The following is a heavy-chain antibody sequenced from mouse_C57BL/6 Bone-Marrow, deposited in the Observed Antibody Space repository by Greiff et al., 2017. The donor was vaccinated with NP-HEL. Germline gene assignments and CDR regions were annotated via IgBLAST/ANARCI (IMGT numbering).Heavy chain of an antibody. J-gene: IGHJ4*01. CDR3: TRRRIRLDYYAMDY. Sequence: EVQLVESGEGLVKPGGSLKLSCAASGFTFSSYAMSWVRQTPEKRLEWVAYISSGGDYIYYADTVKGRFTISRDNARNTLYLQMSSLKSEDTAMYYCTRRRIRLDYYAMDYWGQGTSVTVSS. D-gene: IGHD2-12*01. CDR1: GFTFSSYA. V-gene: IGHV5-9-1*02. CDR2: ISSGGDYI.